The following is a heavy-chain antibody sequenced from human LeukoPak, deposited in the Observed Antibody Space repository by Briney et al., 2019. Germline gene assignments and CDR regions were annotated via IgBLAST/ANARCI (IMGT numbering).Heavy chain of an antibody. V-gene: IGHV3-30*02. J-gene: IGHJ4*02. Sequence: PGGSLRLSCAASGFTFSSYGMHWVRQAPGKGPEWVAFIRYDGSNKYYADSVKGRFTISRDNSKNTLYLQMNSLRAEDTAVYYCAKDSGYSSSWYDYWGQGTLVTVSS. CDR1: GFTFSSYG. CDR3: AKDSGYSSSWYDY. CDR2: IRYDGSNK. D-gene: IGHD6-13*01.